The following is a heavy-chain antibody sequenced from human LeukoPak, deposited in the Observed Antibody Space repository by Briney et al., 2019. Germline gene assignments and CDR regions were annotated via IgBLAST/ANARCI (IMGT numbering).Heavy chain of an antibody. CDR2: ISSSSYI. CDR3: ARDVVAAAGTWDY. D-gene: IGHD6-13*01. Sequence: GGSLRLSCAASGFTFSSYSMNWVRQAPGKGLEWVSSISSSSYIYYADSVKGRFTISRDNAKNSLYLQMNSLRAEDTAVYYCARDVVAAAGTWDYWGQGTLVTVSS. CDR1: GFTFSSYS. V-gene: IGHV3-21*01. J-gene: IGHJ4*02.